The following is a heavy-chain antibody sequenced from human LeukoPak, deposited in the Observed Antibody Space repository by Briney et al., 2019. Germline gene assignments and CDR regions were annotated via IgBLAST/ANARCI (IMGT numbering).Heavy chain of an antibody. Sequence: SETLSLTCSVSGGSIFTHYWSWVRRPPGKGLEWIGYIYYTGETSSNPSIKSRVTMSIDTSINQFSLTLSSVPAADTAVYYCTSSPPGDYGIGIWGQGALVTVSS. V-gene: IGHV4-59*08. CDR1: GGSIFTHY. CDR2: IYYTGET. CDR3: TSSPPGDYGIGI. J-gene: IGHJ4*02. D-gene: IGHD3-10*01.